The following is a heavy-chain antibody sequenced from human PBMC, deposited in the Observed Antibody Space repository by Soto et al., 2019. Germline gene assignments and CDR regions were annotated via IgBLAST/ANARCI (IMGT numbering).Heavy chain of an antibody. CDR1: GFTFSSYG. CDR3: AKVYSSSSYSGNYYYYYYMDV. Sequence: GESLKISCAASGFTFSSYGMHWVRQAPGKGLEWVAVISYDGSNKYYADSVKGRFTISRDNSKNTLYLQMNSLRAEDTAVYYCAKVYSSSSYSGNYYYYYYMDVWGKGTTVTVSS. V-gene: IGHV3-30*18. CDR2: ISYDGSNK. J-gene: IGHJ6*03. D-gene: IGHD6-6*01.